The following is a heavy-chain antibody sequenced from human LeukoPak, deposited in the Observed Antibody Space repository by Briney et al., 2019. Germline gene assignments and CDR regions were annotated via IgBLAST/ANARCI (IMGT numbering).Heavy chain of an antibody. V-gene: IGHV3-30*02. CDR3: AREGWDLNALDI. CDR2: IRYDGSNK. CDR1: GFTFSSYG. D-gene: IGHD1-26*01. J-gene: IGHJ3*02. Sequence: GGSLRLSCAASGFTFSSYGMHWVRQAPGKGLEWVAFIRYDGSNKYYADSVKGRFTISRDNSKNSLYLQMDSLRAEDSAIYYCAREGWDLNALDIWGQGTMVTVSP.